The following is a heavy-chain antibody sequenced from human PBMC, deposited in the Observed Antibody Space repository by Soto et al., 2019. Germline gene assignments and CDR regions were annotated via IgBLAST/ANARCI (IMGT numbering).Heavy chain of an antibody. CDR3: ARYSYGVYYFDY. CDR1: GGSISSYY. J-gene: IGHJ4*02. CDR2: IYYSGST. V-gene: IGHV4-59*01. D-gene: IGHD5-18*01. Sequence: SATLSLTCTVPGGSISSYYWSWIRQPPGKGLEWIGYIYYSGSTNYNPSLKSRVTISVDTSKNQFSLKLSSVTAADTAVYYCARYSYGVYYFDYWGQGTLVTVSS.